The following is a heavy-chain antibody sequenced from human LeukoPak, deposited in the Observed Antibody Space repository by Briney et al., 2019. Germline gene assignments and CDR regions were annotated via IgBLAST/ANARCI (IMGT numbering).Heavy chain of an antibody. CDR1: GFSFSSYS. Sequence: GGSLRLSCAASGFSFSSYSMNWVRQAPGKGLERVSSISSTSRSSYIFYAESAKGRFTISRDNTKNSLFLQMNSLVAEDTAVYYCARGYIDNLGYSPRSSFDSWGQGSLVTVSS. CDR3: ARGYIDNLGYSPRSSFDS. V-gene: IGHV3-21*01. D-gene: IGHD3-22*01. CDR2: ISSTSRSSYI. J-gene: IGHJ4*02.